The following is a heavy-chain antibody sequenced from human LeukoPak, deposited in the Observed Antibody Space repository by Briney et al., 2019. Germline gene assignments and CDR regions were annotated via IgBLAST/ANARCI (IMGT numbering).Heavy chain of an antibody. CDR2: INSGGSNT. CDR1: GFTFSSYW. D-gene: IGHD3-9*01. Sequence: PGGSLRLSCAASGFTFSSYWMHWVRQVPGKGLVWVSRINSGGSNTNYADSVKGRFTISRDNAKNTLYLQMNSLGAEDTAVYYCARSPDILTSENFDYWGQGTLVTVSS. CDR3: ARSPDILTSENFDY. V-gene: IGHV3-74*01. J-gene: IGHJ4*02.